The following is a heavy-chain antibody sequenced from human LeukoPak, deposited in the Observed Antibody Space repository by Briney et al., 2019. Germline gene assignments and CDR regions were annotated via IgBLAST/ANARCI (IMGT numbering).Heavy chain of an antibody. CDR1: GFTFSSYS. CDR3: ASSGGSGKPSDY. V-gene: IGHV3-53*01. J-gene: IGHJ4*02. Sequence: GGSLRLSCAASGFTFSSYSMNWVRQAPGKGLEWVSVIYSGGSTYYADSVKGRFTISRDNSKNTLYLQMNSLRAEDTAVYYCASSGGSGKPSDYWGQGTLVTVSS. D-gene: IGHD3-16*01. CDR2: IYSGGST.